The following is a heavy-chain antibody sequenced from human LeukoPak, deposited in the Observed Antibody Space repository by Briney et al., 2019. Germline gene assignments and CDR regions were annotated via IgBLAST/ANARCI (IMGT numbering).Heavy chain of an antibody. CDR2: ISGSGGST. J-gene: IGHJ4*02. CDR3: AKISSSSVYFDY. Sequence: GGSLRLPCAASGFTFSSYAMSWVRQAPGKGLEWVSAISGSGGSTYYADSVKGRFTISRDNSKNTLYLQMNSLRAEDTAVYYCAKISSSSVYFDYWGQGTLVTVSS. CDR1: GFTFSSYA. V-gene: IGHV3-23*01. D-gene: IGHD6-6*01.